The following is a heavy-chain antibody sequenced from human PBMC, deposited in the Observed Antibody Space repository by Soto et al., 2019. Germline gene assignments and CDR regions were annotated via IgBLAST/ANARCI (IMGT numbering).Heavy chain of an antibody. V-gene: IGHV3-23*01. CDR1: GFTFSSYA. J-gene: IGHJ3*02. D-gene: IGHD2-21*02. Sequence: WGSLRLSCAASGFTFSSYAISLFRHSPFKGLEWVSAISGSGGSTYYADSVKGRFTISRDNSKNTLYLQMNSLRAEDTAVYYCAKDPTWAPGDNAFDIWGQGTMVTVSS. CDR2: ISGSGGST. CDR3: AKDPTWAPGDNAFDI.